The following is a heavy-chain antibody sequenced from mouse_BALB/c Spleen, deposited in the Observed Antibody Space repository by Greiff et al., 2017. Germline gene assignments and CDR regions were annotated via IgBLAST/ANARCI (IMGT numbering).Heavy chain of an antibody. D-gene: IGHD1-1*01. V-gene: IGHV3-2*02. CDR2: ISYSGST. CDR1: GYSITSDYA. J-gene: IGHJ2*01. CDR3: ARRTTVASSGNYFDY. Sequence: VQLQQSGPGLVKPSQSLSLTCTVTGYSITSDYAWNWIRQFPGNKLEWMGYISYSGSTSYNPSLKSRISITRDTSKNQFFLQLNSVTTEDTATYYCARRTTVASSGNYFDYWGQGTTLTVSS.